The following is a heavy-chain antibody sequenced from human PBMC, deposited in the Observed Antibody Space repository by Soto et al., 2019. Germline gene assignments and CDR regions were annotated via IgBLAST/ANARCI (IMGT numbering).Heavy chain of an antibody. D-gene: IGHD3-3*01. V-gene: IGHV4-34*01. J-gene: IGHJ4*02. CDR1: GGSFSGYY. CDR2: INHSGST. CDR3: ARSFYDFWSGYYTGSPSDY. Sequence: PSETLSLTCAVYGGSFSGYYWSWTRQPPGKGLEWIGEINHSGSTNYNPSLKSRVTISVDTSKNQFSLKLSSVTAADTAVYYCARSFYDFWSGYYTGSPSDYWGQGTLVTVSS.